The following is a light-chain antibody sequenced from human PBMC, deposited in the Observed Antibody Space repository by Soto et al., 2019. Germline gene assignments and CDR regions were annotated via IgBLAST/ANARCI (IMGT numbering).Light chain of an antibody. CDR3: GTWDTSLSVVV. J-gene: IGLJ2*01. CDR2: ANN. V-gene: IGLV1-51*01. Sequence: QSVLTQPPSVSAAPGQKVTISCSGSSSNIGNNYVVWYQQLPGTAPKLLIYANNKRPSGIPDRFSGSKSGTSATLGITGLQNGDEADYYCGTWDTSLSVVVFGGGTKLTVL. CDR1: SSNIGNNY.